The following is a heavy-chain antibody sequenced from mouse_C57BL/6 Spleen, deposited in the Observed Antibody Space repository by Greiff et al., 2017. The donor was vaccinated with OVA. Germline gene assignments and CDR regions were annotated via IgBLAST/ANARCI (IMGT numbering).Heavy chain of an antibody. CDR3: ARPYYYYYAMDY. J-gene: IGHJ4*01. CDR2: ISSGSSTI. V-gene: IGHV5-17*01. D-gene: IGHD1-1*01. CDR1: GFTFSDYG. Sequence: EVQRVESGGGLVKPGGSLKFSCAASGFTFSDYGLHWVRQAPEKGLGWVAYISSGSSTIYYADTVKGRFTISRDNSMNTLYLQITSLSSEDTAMYYCARPYYYYYAMDYWGQGTSVTVSS.